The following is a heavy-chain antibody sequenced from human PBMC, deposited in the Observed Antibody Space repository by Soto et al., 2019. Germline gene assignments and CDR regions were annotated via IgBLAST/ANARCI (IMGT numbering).Heavy chain of an antibody. CDR2: TRYDASNK. CDR3: ASDSRKLVIYYYYGMDV. CDR1: GFTFSSYG. Sequence: QGQLVESGGGVVQPGRSLRLSCAASGFTFSSYGIHWVRQAPGKGLERVAVTRYDASNKYYADSVKGRFTISRDNSKNTLYLQINSLRAEDTAVDSCASDSRKLVIYYYYGMDVWGKGTTGTVSA. V-gene: IGHV3-33*01. J-gene: IGHJ6*04. D-gene: IGHD2-21*01.